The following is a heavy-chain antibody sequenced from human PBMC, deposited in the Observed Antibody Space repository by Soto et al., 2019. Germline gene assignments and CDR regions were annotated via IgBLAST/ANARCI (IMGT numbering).Heavy chain of an antibody. Sequence: QVQLQQWGAGLLKPSETLSLTCAVYGGSFSGYYWSWIRQPPGKGLEWIGEINHSGSTNYNPSLKRRVTISVDTPKNHFSLKLRSVTAADTAVYYCARDPRVLWFGEINWFDPWGQGTLVTVSS. J-gene: IGHJ5*02. CDR2: INHSGST. V-gene: IGHV4-34*01. CDR3: ARDPRVLWFGEINWFDP. CDR1: GGSFSGYY. D-gene: IGHD3-10*01.